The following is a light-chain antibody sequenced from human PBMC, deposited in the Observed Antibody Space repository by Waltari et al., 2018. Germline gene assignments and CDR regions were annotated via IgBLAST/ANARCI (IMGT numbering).Light chain of an antibody. V-gene: IGKV3-11*01. CDR1: QSVINQ. CDR2: DAS. Sequence: DIVLTQSPASLSLSPRQSATLSCRASQSVINQLAWYQQKPGQAPRPLIYDASTRAAGIPARFSGSGSGTDFTLIISSLEPEDFAVYYCQQRFSWPRTFGQGTKLEI. CDR3: QQRFSWPRT. J-gene: IGKJ2*01.